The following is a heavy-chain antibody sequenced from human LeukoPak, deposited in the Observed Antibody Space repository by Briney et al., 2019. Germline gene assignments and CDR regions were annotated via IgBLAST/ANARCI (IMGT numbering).Heavy chain of an antibody. V-gene: IGHV4-39*01. Sequence: SETLTLTCTVSGASFSSSTYYWGRHRQPPGKELESIGSIYYSRRTYYNPSNNSLTIISVNTSNTQYSLKLSLVTAAEAAVYYCGRHAGGISATGTRPFDYWGQGTLVTV. CDR1: GASFSSSTYY. CDR3: GRHAGGISATGTRPFDY. D-gene: IGHD6-13*01. CDR2: IYYSRRT. J-gene: IGHJ4*02.